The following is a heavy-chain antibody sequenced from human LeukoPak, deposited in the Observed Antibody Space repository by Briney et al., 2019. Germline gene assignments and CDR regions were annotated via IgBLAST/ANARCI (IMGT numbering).Heavy chain of an antibody. V-gene: IGHV1-2*02. J-gene: IGHJ6*02. Sequence: GASVKVSCKASGYTFTDYYIHLVRQAPGQALEWMGGINPNSGDTKYPQKFQDRVTMTRDTSTTTAYMDLTRLKSEDTAVYYCARSERRLDISHYYYPMDVWGQGTTVTVSS. CDR3: ARSERRLDISHYYYPMDV. CDR1: GYTFTDYY. D-gene: IGHD1-1*01. CDR2: INPNSGDT.